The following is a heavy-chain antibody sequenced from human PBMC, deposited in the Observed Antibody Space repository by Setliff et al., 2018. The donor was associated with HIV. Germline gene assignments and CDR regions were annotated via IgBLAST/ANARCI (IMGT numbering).Heavy chain of an antibody. CDR3: AREGLWFGDRGYFMDV. D-gene: IGHD3-10*01. Sequence: ASVKVSCKASGGKASGGTFSSYAISWVRQAPGQGLEWMGWISGYNGNTNYAQKFQGRVTMTTDTSTSTVYMELRSLISDDTAVYYCAREGLWFGDRGYFMDVWGKGTAVTVSS. J-gene: IGHJ6*03. V-gene: IGHV1-18*01. CDR2: ISGYNGNT. CDR1: GGTFSSYA.